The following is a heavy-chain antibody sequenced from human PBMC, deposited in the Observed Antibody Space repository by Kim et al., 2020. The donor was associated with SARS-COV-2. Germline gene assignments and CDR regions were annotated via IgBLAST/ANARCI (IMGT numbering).Heavy chain of an antibody. CDR3: EREPRYHDILTLAYYYYGMDV. D-gene: IGHD3-9*01. CDR1: GFTFSSYW. V-gene: IGHV3-7*01. CDR2: IKQDGSEN. Sequence: GGSLRLSCAASGFTFSSYWVSWDRQAPGKGLEWVANIKQDGSENYYVDSVKGRFTISRDNTKNSLYLQMNSMRAEDTAVYYCEREPRYHDILTLAYYYYGMDVWGQGTTVTVSS. J-gene: IGHJ6*02.